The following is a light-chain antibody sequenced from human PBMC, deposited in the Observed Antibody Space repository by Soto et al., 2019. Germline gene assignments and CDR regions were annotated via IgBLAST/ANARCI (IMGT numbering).Light chain of an antibody. V-gene: IGKV4-1*01. Sequence: DIVMTQSPDSLAVSLGERATINCKPSQSVLYNYDNRHRLAWYQHKPGQPPKLLIYWASIRASGVPDRFSGSVSGTDFTLTISSLQAGDVAFYHCHQFYILPYTFGRGPKVEI. J-gene: IGKJ2*01. CDR1: QSVLYNYDNRHR. CDR3: HQFYILPYT. CDR2: WAS.